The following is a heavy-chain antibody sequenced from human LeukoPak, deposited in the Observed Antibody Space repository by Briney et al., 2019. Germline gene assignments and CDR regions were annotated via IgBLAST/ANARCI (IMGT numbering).Heavy chain of an antibody. Sequence: SVKVSCKASGGTFSSYAISWVRQAPGHGLEWMGRIIPFFGTANYAQKFQGRVTITTDESTSTAYMELSSLRSEDTAVYYCASPQNGYSYGDFWGQGTLVTVSS. D-gene: IGHD5-18*01. CDR3: ASPQNGYSYGDF. V-gene: IGHV1-69*05. CDR1: GGTFSSYA. J-gene: IGHJ4*02. CDR2: IIPFFGTA.